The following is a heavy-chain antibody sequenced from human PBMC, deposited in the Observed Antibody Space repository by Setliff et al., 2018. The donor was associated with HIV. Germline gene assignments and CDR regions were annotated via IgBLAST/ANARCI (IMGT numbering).Heavy chain of an antibody. V-gene: IGHV4-39*07. CDR2: ISYGGIT. D-gene: IGHD3-22*01. CDR1: GGSISSSHDF. Sequence: PSETLSLTCTVSGGSISSSHDFWNWIRQPPGKGLEWIGAISYGGITYYNPSLTSRVTISVDTSKNQFSLKVTSVTAADTAVYHCARVPGRDYYDTSGDFDYWGLRLSWSPSPQ. J-gene: IGHJ4*02. CDR3: ARVPGRDYYDTSGDFDY.